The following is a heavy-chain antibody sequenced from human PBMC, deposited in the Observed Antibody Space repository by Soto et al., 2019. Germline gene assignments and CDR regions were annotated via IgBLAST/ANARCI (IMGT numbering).Heavy chain of an antibody. V-gene: IGHV3-64D*06. CDR2: ISSDGDIT. Sequence: GSLRLSCSASGLTFSEYSMHWVRQAPGKGLQYVSTISSDGDITYYADSVKGRFTISRDNSKNTLYLQMNSLRPEDTAVYYCVKVSTFYEILTGYYSTNFFDPWGQGTLVTVSS. D-gene: IGHD3-9*01. J-gene: IGHJ5*02. CDR3: VKVSTFYEILTGYYSTNFFDP. CDR1: GLTFSEYS.